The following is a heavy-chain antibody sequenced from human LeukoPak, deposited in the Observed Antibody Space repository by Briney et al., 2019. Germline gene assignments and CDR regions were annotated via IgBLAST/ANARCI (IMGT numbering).Heavy chain of an antibody. J-gene: IGHJ4*02. V-gene: IGHV1-46*03. CDR1: GYTFTSYY. D-gene: IGHD3-10*01. CDR3: AKVAASSGELLWDLDY. CDR2: INPSGGST. Sequence: ASVKVSCKASGYTFTSYYMHWVRQAPGQGLEWMGIINPSGGSTSYAQKFQGRVTMTMDTSTSTVYMELSSLRSEDTAVYYCAKVAASSGELLWDLDYWGQGTLVTVSS.